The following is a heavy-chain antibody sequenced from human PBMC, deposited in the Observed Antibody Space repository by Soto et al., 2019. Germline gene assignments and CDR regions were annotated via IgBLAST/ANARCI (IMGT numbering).Heavy chain of an antibody. CDR1: GGSISSGGYS. CDR2: IYRSGYT. CDR3: ARAHYGDYGYGMDV. Sequence: QLQLQESGSGLVKPSQTLSLTCAVSGGSISSGGYSWSWIRQPPGKGLEWIGYIYRSGYTYYNPSLKSRVSISVDRSKNQFSLKLSSVPAADTAVYYCARAHYGDYGYGMDVWGQGTTVTVSS. J-gene: IGHJ6*02. D-gene: IGHD4-17*01. V-gene: IGHV4-30-2*01.